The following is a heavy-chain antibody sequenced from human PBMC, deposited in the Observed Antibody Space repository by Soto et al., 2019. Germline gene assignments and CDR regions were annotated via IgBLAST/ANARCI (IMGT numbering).Heavy chain of an antibody. J-gene: IGHJ3*02. V-gene: IGHV3-7*05. CDR2: IKQDESKK. Sequence: EVQLEESGGGLVQPGGSLRLSCAASGFTLGTYWMTWVRQAPGKGLEWVANIKQDESKKSYLDSVRGRFTISRDNARNSLYLQMNSLRVEDTGVYYCARDVSPGSSSLYLDAFDIWGQGTMVIVSS. D-gene: IGHD3-10*01. CDR3: ARDVSPGSSSLYLDAFDI. CDR1: GFTLGTYW.